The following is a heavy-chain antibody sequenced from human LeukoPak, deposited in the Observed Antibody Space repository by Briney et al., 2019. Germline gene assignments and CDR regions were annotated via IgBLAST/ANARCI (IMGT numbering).Heavy chain of an antibody. D-gene: IGHD1-26*01. CDR2: IYTSGST. CDR1: GGSVSSGNYY. Sequence: PSETLSLTCTVSGGSVSSGNYYWTWIRQPAGKGLEWIGRIYTSGSTNYNPSLKSRVTISIDASKNQFSLRLSSVTVADTAVYYCTRGGELMNYWGQGTLVTVSS. J-gene: IGHJ4*02. CDR3: TRGGELMNY. V-gene: IGHV4-61*02.